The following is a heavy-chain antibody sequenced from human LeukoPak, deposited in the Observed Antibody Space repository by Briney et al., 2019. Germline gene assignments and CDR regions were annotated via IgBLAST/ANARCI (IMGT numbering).Heavy chain of an antibody. CDR2: ISGDGTIK. Sequence: GGSLRLSCEPSGFPFSSYWMLWVRQAPGKGLVWVSRISGDGTIKTYADFVRGRFTISRDNTKNFLYLQMNSLRVEDTAIYFCSRSQFDYWGQGVLVTVSS. V-gene: IGHV3-74*03. J-gene: IGHJ4*02. CDR1: GFPFSSYW. CDR3: SRSQFDY.